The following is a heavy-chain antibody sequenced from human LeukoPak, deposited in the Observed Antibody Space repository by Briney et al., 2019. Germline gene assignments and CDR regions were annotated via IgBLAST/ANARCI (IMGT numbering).Heavy chain of an antibody. D-gene: IGHD6-19*01. CDR2: IYYSGST. V-gene: IGHV4-59*06. Sequence: SETLSLTCTVSGGSISSYYWSWIRQPPGKGLEWIGYIYYSGSTYYNPSLKSRVTISVDTSKNQFSLKLSSVTAADTAVYYCAGNSSGWYRAFDIWGQGTMVTVSS. CDR3: AGNSSGWYRAFDI. J-gene: IGHJ3*02. CDR1: GGSISSYY.